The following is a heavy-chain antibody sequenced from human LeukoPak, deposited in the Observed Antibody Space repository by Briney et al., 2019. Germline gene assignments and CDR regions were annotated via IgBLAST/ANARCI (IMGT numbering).Heavy chain of an antibody. D-gene: IGHD3-22*01. Sequence: GGSLRLSCAASGFTFSSYWMHWVRQAPGKGLAWVSRINSDGSSTSYADSVKGRFTISRDNAKNTLYLQMNSLRAEDTAVYYCAHYDSSSYHAFDIWGQGTMVTVSS. CDR1: GFTFSSYW. V-gene: IGHV3-74*01. CDR2: INSDGSST. CDR3: AHYDSSSYHAFDI. J-gene: IGHJ3*02.